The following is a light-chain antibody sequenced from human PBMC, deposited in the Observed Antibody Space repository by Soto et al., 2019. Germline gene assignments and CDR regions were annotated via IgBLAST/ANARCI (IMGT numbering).Light chain of an antibody. J-gene: IGKJ2*01. CDR2: DAS. CDR1: QNIRSW. Sequence: DMPMTQSPTTLSASVGDRVTITSRASQNIRSWLAWYQQKPGKAPKALIYDASTLESGVPSRFSGSGFGTEFTLTISSLQPDDFATYYCQHYNGYFGQGTKLEIK. CDR3: QHYNGY. V-gene: IGKV1-5*01.